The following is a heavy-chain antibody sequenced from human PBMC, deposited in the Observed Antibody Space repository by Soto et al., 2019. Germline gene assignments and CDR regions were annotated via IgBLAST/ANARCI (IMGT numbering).Heavy chain of an antibody. CDR3: ARALYGNDYVGGSYRDPLYYYYGIDV. D-gene: IGHD3-16*01. V-gene: IGHV3-13*01. Sequence: GSLRLSCAASGFTFSSYDMHWVRQATGKGLEWVSAIGTAGDTYYPGSVKGRFTISRENAKNSLYLEMNSLRAEDTAVYYCARALYGNDYVGGSYRDPLYYYYGIDVWGQGTTVTVSS. J-gene: IGHJ6*02. CDR1: GFTFSSYD. CDR2: IGTAGDT.